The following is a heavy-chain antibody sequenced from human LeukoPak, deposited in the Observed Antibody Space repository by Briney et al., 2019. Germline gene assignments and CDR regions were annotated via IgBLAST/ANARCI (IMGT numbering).Heavy chain of an antibody. CDR3: AGAAGYYYYGMDV. Sequence: PSETLSLTCTVSGGSISSSSYYWGWIRQPPGKGLEWIGSIYYSGSTYYNPSLKSRVTISVDTSKNQFSLKLSSVTAADTAVYYCAGAAGYYYYGMDVWGQGTTVTVSS. CDR2: IYYSGST. CDR1: GGSISSSSYY. D-gene: IGHD6-13*01. J-gene: IGHJ6*02. V-gene: IGHV4-39*07.